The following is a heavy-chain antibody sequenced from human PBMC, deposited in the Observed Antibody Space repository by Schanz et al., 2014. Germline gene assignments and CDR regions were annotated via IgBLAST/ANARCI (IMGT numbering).Heavy chain of an antibody. J-gene: IGHJ6*02. V-gene: IGHV1-69*08. D-gene: IGHD3-9*01. CDR3: AKVDRTRYDDMDV. CDR2: IIPILDKT. Sequence: QVQLVQSGAEVKKPGSSVKVSCKASGGTFSSSTLTWVRQAPGQGLEWMGRIIPILDKTNYAQKFQGRVTMTADKSTSTVYMEVSGLRSEDTAVYYCAKVDRTRYDDMDVWGQGTTVTVSS. CDR1: GGTFSSST.